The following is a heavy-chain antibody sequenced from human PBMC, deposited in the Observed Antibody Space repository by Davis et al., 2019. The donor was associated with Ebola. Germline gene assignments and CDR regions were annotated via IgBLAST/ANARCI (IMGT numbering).Heavy chain of an antibody. Sequence: SETLSLTCTVSGGSISSYYWSWIRQPPGKGLEWIGYIYYSGSTNYNPSLKSRVTISVDTSKNQFSLKLRSVTAADTAVYYCARDGDNYSYFDYWGQGTLVTVSS. J-gene: IGHJ4*02. CDR2: IYYSGST. CDR3: ARDGDNYSYFDY. D-gene: IGHD5-24*01. CDR1: GGSISSYY. V-gene: IGHV4-59*12.